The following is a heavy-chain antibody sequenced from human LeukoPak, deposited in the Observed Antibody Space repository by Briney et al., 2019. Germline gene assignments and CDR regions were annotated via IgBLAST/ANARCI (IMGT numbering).Heavy chain of an antibody. CDR3: ARGARPVAMRNYFDY. V-gene: IGHV3-11*01. CDR1: GFTFSDYY. D-gene: IGHD2-2*01. J-gene: IGHJ4*02. Sequence: GGSLRLSCVASGFTFSDYYVSWIRQAPGKGLEWVAYIGSSGSTIYYADSVKGRFTISRDNAKKSLYLQMNSLRAEDTAVYYCARGARPVAMRNYFDYWGQGTLVTVSS. CDR2: IGSSGSTI.